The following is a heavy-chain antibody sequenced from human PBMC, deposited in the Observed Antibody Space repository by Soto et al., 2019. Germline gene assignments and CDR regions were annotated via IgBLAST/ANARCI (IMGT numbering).Heavy chain of an antibody. CDR1: GGSFSGYY. Sequence: QVQLQQWGAGLLKPSETLSLTCAVYGGSFSGYYWSWIRQPPGKGLEWIGEINHSGSTNYNPSLKSRVPISVDTSKNQFSLKLSSVTAADTAVYYCARVNSGGSKGGMDVWGQGTTVTVSS. J-gene: IGHJ6*02. V-gene: IGHV4-34*01. CDR2: INHSGST. D-gene: IGHD6-19*01. CDR3: ARVNSGGSKGGMDV.